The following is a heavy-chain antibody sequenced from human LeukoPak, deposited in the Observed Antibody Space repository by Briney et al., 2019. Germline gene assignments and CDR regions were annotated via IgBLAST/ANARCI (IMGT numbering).Heavy chain of an antibody. CDR3: ARHAESGYALPRLVG. CDR2: ICYSGST. J-gene: IGHJ4*02. V-gene: IGHV4-39*01. D-gene: IGHD5-12*01. Sequence: KSSETLSLTCTVSGGSISSCSYYWGWMPQPQGMGLVWFGSICYSGSTYYNPSLKSRVTISVDTYQYQFSLKLSSVTAADTAVYYCARHAESGYALPRLVGWGQGTLVTVSS. CDR1: GGSISSCSYY.